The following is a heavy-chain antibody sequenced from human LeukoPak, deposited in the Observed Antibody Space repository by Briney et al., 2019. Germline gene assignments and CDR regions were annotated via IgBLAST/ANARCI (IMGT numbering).Heavy chain of an antibody. CDR2: IRYDGSNK. CDR1: GFTFSSYG. V-gene: IGHV3-30*02. J-gene: IGHJ6*03. Sequence: GGSLRLSCAASGFTFSSYGMHWVRQAPGKGLEWVAFIRYDGSNKYYADSVKGRFTISRDNSKNTLYLQMNSLRAEDTAVYYCAKDSYYDILTGYYYYYYMDVWGKGTTVTISS. D-gene: IGHD3-9*01. CDR3: AKDSYYDILTGYYYYYYMDV.